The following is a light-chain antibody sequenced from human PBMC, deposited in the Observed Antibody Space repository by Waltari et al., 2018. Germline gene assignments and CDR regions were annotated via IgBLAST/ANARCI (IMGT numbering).Light chain of an antibody. CDR2: KSS. V-gene: IGKV1-5*03. CDR3: QQYHTDFLA. CDR1: QSIESW. J-gene: IGKJ4*01. Sequence: DIQMTQSPSTLSASVGARVTMTCRANQSIESWLAWYQQKPGQAPKVIIYKSSTLETGVPSRFSGTGFGTEFTLTISSLQPDDFATYYCQQYHTDFLAFGGGTNVEIK.